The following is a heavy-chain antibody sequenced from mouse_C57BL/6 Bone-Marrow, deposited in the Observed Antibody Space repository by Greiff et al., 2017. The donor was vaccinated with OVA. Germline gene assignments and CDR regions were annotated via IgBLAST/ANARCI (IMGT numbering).Heavy chain of an antibody. Sequence: VQLQQSGPELVKPGASVKISCKASGYAFSSSWMNWVKQRPGKGLEWIGRIYPGDGDTNYNGKFKGKATLTADKSSSTAYMQLSSLTSEDSAVYFCARSPIYDGYYGGFAYWGQGTLVTVSA. D-gene: IGHD2-3*01. V-gene: IGHV1-82*01. J-gene: IGHJ3*01. CDR1: GYAFSSSW. CDR3: ARSPIYDGYYGGFAY. CDR2: IYPGDGDT.